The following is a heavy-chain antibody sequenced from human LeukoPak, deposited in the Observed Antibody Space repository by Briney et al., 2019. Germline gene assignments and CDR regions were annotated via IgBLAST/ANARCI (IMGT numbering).Heavy chain of an antibody. CDR2: MNPNSGNT. J-gene: IGHJ5*02. V-gene: IGHV1-8*03. CDR3: ARGGFYLTYYYGSGSYRDNWFDP. Sequence: ASVKVSCKASGYTFTGYYMHWVRQAPGQGLEWMGWMNPNSGNTGYAQKFQGRVTITRNTSISTAYMELSSLRSEDTAVYYCARGGFYLTYYYGSGSYRDNWFDPWGQGTLVTVSS. D-gene: IGHD3-10*01. CDR1: GYTFTGYY.